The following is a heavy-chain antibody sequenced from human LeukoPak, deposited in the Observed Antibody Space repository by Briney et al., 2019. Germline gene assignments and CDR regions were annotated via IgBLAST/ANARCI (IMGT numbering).Heavy chain of an antibody. V-gene: IGHV3-11*06. J-gene: IGHJ4*02. Sequence: GGSLTLSCAASGFTFSDYYMSWIRQAPGKGLEWVSYISSSNSYTNYADSVKGRFTISRDNAKNSLYLQMNSLRAEDTAVYYCARAPAPPHVLRYFDWLLPTFDYWGQGTLVTVSS. D-gene: IGHD3-9*01. CDR3: ARAPAPPHVLRYFDWLLPTFDY. CDR2: ISSSNSYT. CDR1: GFTFSDYY.